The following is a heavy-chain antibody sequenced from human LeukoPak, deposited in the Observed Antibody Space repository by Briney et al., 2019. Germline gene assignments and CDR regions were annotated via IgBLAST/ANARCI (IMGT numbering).Heavy chain of an antibody. CDR2: IYHSGST. Sequence: SGTLSLTCAVSGGSISSSNWGSWVRQPPGKGLEWFGEIYHSGSTNYNPSLKSRVTISVDKSKNQFSLKLSSVTAADTAVYYCARVYGGYGSGYNWFDPWGQGTLVTVSS. V-gene: IGHV4-4*02. D-gene: IGHD3-10*01. CDR1: GGSISSSNW. CDR3: ARVYGGYGSGYNWFDP. J-gene: IGHJ5*02.